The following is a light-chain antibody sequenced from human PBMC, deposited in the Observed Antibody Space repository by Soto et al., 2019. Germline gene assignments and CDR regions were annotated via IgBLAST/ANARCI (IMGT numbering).Light chain of an antibody. CDR1: NSDVGGYKY. J-gene: IGLJ2*01. CDR3: YSYTSSSTLV. V-gene: IGLV2-14*01. Sequence: QSVLTQPASVSGPPGQSITISCIGTNSDVGGYKYVSWFQQHPGKAPKLIIFDVSDRPSGVSNRFSGSKSGNTASLTISGLHAEDEADYYCYSYTSSSTLVFGGGTKVTVL. CDR2: DVS.